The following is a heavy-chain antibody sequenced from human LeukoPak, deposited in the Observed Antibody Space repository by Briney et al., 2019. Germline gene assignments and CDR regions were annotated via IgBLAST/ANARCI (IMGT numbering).Heavy chain of an antibody. Sequence: PGGSLRLSCAASGSTFSSYAMSWVRQAPGKGLEWVSAISGSGGSTYYADSVKGRFTISRDNSKNTLYLQMNSLRAEDTAVYYCAKDGFIVVVVAATPYYFDYWGQGTLVTVSS. V-gene: IGHV3-23*01. CDR1: GSTFSSYA. D-gene: IGHD2-15*01. J-gene: IGHJ4*02. CDR2: ISGSGGST. CDR3: AKDGFIVVVVAATPYYFDY.